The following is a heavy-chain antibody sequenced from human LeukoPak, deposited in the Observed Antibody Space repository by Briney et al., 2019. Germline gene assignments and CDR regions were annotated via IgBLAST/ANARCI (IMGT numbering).Heavy chain of an antibody. D-gene: IGHD3-10*01. CDR3: ARAGLLWFGESRMDV. J-gene: IGHJ6*02. CDR1: GFTFSSNW. CDR2: IKQDGSEI. V-gene: IGHV3-7*01. Sequence: GGSLRLSCAVSGFTFSSNWMSWVRQAPGKGLEWVANIKQDGSEIYYVDSVKGRFTISRDNAKNSLYLQMNSLRAEDTAVYYCARAGLLWFGESRMDVWGQGTTVTVSS.